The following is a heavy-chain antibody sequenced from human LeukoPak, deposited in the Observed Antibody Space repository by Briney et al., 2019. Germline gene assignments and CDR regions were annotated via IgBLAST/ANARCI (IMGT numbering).Heavy chain of an antibody. J-gene: IGHJ5*02. CDR1: GGSMNTDTYC. CDR2: VYEDGST. V-gene: IGHV4-39*01. Sequence: KPSETLSLTCTISGGSMNTDTYCWDWIRQPPGGGLEWIGNVYEDGSTYYNPSLKSRVTMSVDTSRTQFSLRLTSVTAADTAVYYCARHPKEAGSFDPWGQGTLVTVSS. CDR3: ARHPKEAGSFDP.